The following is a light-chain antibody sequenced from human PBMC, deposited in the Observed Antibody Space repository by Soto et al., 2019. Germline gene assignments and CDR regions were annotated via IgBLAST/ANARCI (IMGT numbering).Light chain of an antibody. CDR3: QHYGRSPP. CDR2: GSS. CDR1: ETISSSF. J-gene: IGKJ1*01. Sequence: IVLTQSPGTLSLSPGERVSLSCRASETISSSFLAWYQQRPGQPPRLLIYGSSSRAPDIPDRFSGSGSGTDFTLTISRLEPEDFALYYCQHYGRSPPFGQGTIVEIK. V-gene: IGKV3-20*01.